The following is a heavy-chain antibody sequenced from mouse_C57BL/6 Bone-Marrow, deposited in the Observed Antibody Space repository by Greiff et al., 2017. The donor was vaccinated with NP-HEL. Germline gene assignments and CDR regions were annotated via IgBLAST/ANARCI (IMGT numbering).Heavy chain of an antibody. V-gene: IGHV5-17*01. Sequence: VQLKESGGGLVKPGGSLKLSCAASGFTFSDYGMHWVRQAPEKGLEWVAYISSGSSTIYYADTVKGRFTISRDNAKNTLFLQMTSLRSEDTAMYYCARRWLLFYAMDYWGQGTSVTVSS. CDR1: GFTFSDYG. D-gene: IGHD2-3*01. CDR2: ISSGSSTI. J-gene: IGHJ4*01. CDR3: ARRWLLFYAMDY.